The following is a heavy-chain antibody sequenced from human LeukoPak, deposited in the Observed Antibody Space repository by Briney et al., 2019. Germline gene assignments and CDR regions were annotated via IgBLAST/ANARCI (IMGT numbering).Heavy chain of an antibody. Sequence: SETLSLTCTVSGGSVDGYYWSWIRQPPGKELEWIGNIYYSGSTNYNPSLKSRVTISGDTSRNLFSLSLSSVTAADTAVYYCARRRRSNWAFDSWGQGTLVTVSS. V-gene: IGHV4-59*08. J-gene: IGHJ4*02. D-gene: IGHD1-1*01. CDR2: IYYSGST. CDR1: GGSVDGYY. CDR3: ARRRRSNWAFDS.